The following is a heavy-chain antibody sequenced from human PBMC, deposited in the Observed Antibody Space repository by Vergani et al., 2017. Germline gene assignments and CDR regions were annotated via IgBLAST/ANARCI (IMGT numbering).Heavy chain of an antibody. CDR3: TRHVHSSSWYESY. Sequence: EVQLVESGGGLVQPGGSLKLSCAASGFTFSGSAMHWVRQASGKGLEWVGRIRSKANSYATAYAASVKGRFTISRDDEKNTAYLQMNSLKTEDTAVYYWTRHVHSSSWYESYWGQGTLVTVSS. V-gene: IGHV3-73*02. CDR1: GFTFSGSA. CDR2: IRSKANSYAT. D-gene: IGHD6-13*01. J-gene: IGHJ4*02.